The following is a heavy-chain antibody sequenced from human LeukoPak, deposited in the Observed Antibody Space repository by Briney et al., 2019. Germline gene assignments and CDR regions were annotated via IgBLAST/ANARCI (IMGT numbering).Heavy chain of an antibody. V-gene: IGHV4-39*01. CDR3: ARGGSGRPTDY. Sequence: SETLSLTCTVSGGSISSSSYYWGWIRQPPGKGLEWIGSIYYSGSTYYNPSLKSRVTISVDTSKNQFSLKLSSVTAADTAVYYCARGGSGRPTDYWGQGTLVTVSS. J-gene: IGHJ4*02. CDR2: IYYSGST. CDR1: GGSISSSSYY. D-gene: IGHD3-10*01.